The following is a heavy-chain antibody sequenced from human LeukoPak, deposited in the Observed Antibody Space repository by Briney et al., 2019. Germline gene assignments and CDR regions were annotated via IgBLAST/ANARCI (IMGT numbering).Heavy chain of an antibody. CDR1: GYTFTSYY. CDR3: ATDLPDSSGYPRKAFDI. J-gene: IGHJ3*02. D-gene: IGHD3-22*01. V-gene: IGHV1-46*01. Sequence: ASVKVSCKASGYTFTSYYMHWVRQAPGQGLEWMGIINPSGGSTSYAQKFQGRVTMTEDTSTDTAYMELSSLRSEDTAVYYCATDLPDSSGYPRKAFDIWGQGTMVTVSS. CDR2: INPSGGST.